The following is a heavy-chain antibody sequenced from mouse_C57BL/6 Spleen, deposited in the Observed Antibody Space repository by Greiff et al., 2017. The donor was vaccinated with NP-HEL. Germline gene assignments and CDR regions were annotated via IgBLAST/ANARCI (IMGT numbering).Heavy chain of an antibody. J-gene: IGHJ4*01. CDR2: ISYDGSN. CDR3: ARDYYDYPYAMDY. D-gene: IGHD2-4*01. CDR1: GYSITSGYY. V-gene: IGHV3-6*01. Sequence: EVKLQESGPGLVKPSQSLSLTCSVTGYSITSGYYWNWIRQFPGNQLEWMGYISYDGSNNYNPSLKNRISITRDTSKNQFFLKLNSVTTEDTATYYCARDYYDYPYAMDYWGQGTSVTVSS.